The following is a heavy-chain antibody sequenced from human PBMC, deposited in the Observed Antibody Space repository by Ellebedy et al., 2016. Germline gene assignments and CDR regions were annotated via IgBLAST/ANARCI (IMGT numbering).Heavy chain of an antibody. D-gene: IGHD6-6*01. J-gene: IGHJ5*02. Sequence: GGSLRLSXAASGFTFSSYAMSWVRQAPGKGLEWVSAISGSGGSTYYADSVKGRFTISRDNSKNTLYLQMNSLRAEDTAVYYCAKGGGIAARLSFPWFDPWGQGTLVTVSS. CDR1: GFTFSSYA. V-gene: IGHV3-23*01. CDR3: AKGGGIAARLSFPWFDP. CDR2: ISGSGGST.